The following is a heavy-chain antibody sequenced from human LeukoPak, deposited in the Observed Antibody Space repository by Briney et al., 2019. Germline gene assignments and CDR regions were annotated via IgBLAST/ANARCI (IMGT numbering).Heavy chain of an antibody. CDR2: INHSGST. V-gene: IGHV4-34*01. J-gene: IGHJ6*02. CDR1: GGSFSGYY. CDR3: ARVRVEVSGSYYKPIPGVLPSREYGMDV. Sequence: PSETLSLTCAVYGGSFSGYYWSWIRQPPGKGLEWIGEINHSGSTNYNPSLKSRVTISVDTSKNQFSLKLSSVTAADTAVYYCARVRVEVSGSYYKPIPGVLPSREYGMDVWGQGTTVTVSS. D-gene: IGHD3-10*01.